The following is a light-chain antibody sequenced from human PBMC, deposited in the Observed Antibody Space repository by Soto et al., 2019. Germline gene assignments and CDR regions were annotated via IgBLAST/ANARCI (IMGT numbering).Light chain of an antibody. V-gene: IGKV1-39*01. CDR2: GAS. CDR1: QSINKY. CDR3: QQIYTIPLT. Sequence: DIQMTQSPSSLSASVGDRVTITCRASQSINKYINWYQQKPGKAPNLLINGASSLQSGVPPRFSGGGGGTDFTLTISSLQPEDFASYYCQQIYTIPLTFGGGTKVDIK. J-gene: IGKJ4*01.